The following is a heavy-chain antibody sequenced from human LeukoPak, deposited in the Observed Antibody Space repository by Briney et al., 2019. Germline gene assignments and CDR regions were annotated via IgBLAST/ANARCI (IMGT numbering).Heavy chain of an antibody. J-gene: IGHJ6*03. CDR2: IIPIFGTA. CDR3: ARGPVEYSSSSGYYYYYMDV. CDR1: GGTVSSYA. D-gene: IGHD6-6*01. Sequence: ASVKVSCKASGGTVSSYAISWVRQAPGQGLEWMGGIIPIFGTANYAQKFQGRVTITADESTSTDYMELSSLRSEDTAVYYCARGPVEYSSSSGYYYYYMDVWGKGTTVTVSS. V-gene: IGHV1-69*01.